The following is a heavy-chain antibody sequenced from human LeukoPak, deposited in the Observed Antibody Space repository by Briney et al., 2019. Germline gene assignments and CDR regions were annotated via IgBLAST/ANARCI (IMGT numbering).Heavy chain of an antibody. Sequence: GGTLRLSCTASGFAFSNYGINWVRQAPGKGLEWVSAISGSGGSTYYADSVKGRFTISRDNSKNTLYLQMNSLRAEDTAVYYCAKDQGYYYDSSGYWPPDAFDIWGQGTMVTVSS. CDR2: ISGSGGST. V-gene: IGHV3-23*01. CDR1: GFAFSNYG. J-gene: IGHJ3*02. CDR3: AKDQGYYYDSSGYWPPDAFDI. D-gene: IGHD3-22*01.